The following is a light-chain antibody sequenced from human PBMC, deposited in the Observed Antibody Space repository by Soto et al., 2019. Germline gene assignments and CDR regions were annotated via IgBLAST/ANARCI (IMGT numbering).Light chain of an antibody. CDR3: QQYGSSPL. Sequence: EIVFTQSPGTLSLSPGARATLSCRASQSVSSSYLAWYQQKPGQAPRLLIYGASSRATGIPDRFSGSGSGTDFTLTISRLEPEDFAVYYCQQYGSSPLFGQGTRLEIK. V-gene: IGKV3-20*01. CDR1: QSVSSSY. CDR2: GAS. J-gene: IGKJ5*01.